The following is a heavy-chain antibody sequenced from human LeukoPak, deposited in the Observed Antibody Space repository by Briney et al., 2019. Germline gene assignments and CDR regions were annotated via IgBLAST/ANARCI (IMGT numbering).Heavy chain of an antibody. V-gene: IGHV4-4*07. Sequence: SETLSLTCSVSVGSISFYYWSWIRQPAGKGLEWIGRIYTTGSTNYNPSLKSRVTMSVDTSKNQFSLKLSSVTAADTAVYYCAREDNGDYRNWFDPWGQGTLVTVSS. CDR3: AREDNGDYRNWFDP. J-gene: IGHJ5*02. D-gene: IGHD4-17*01. CDR2: IYTTGST. CDR1: VGSISFYY.